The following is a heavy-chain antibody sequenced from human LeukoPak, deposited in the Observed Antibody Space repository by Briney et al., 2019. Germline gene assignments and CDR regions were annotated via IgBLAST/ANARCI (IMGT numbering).Heavy chain of an antibody. CDR1: GAGGYISSGGYY. D-gene: IGHD5-24*01. CDR2: IYYSGTI. J-gene: IGHJ4*02. CDR3: ATHINGYNSLDS. Sequence: SQTLSRTCTVSGAGGYISSGGYYWSWIRQYPGKGLEWIGYIYYSGTIYYNPSLQSRLTISIDTSKTHFSLQLNFMTDADTAVYYCATHINGYNSLDSWGQGTLVPVSS. V-gene: IGHV4-31*03.